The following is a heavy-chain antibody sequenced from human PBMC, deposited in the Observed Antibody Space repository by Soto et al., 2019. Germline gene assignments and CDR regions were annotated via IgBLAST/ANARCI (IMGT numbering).Heavy chain of an antibody. J-gene: IGHJ4*02. D-gene: IGHD3-22*01. CDR2: ISGSGGST. V-gene: IGHV3-23*01. Sequence: GGSLRLSCAASGFTFSSYAMSWVRQAPGKGLEWVSAISGSGGSTYYADSVKGRFTISRDNSKNTLYLQMNSLRAEDTAVYYCAKPITMIVVVSSPFDYWGQGTLVTVSS. CDR3: AKPITMIVVVSSPFDY. CDR1: GFTFSSYA.